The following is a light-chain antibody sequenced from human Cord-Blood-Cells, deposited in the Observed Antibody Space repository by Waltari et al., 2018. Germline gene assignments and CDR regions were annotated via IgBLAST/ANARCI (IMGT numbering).Light chain of an antibody. V-gene: IGLV1-47*01. CDR1: SSNIGSNY. CDR2: RNN. Sequence: QPVLTQPPPASGTPGQRVTISCSGSSSNIGSNYVYWYQQLPGTAPKLLIYRNNQRPSGVPDRFSGANSGTSASLAISGLRSEDEADYYCAAWDDSLSGYVFGTGTKVTVL. J-gene: IGLJ1*01. CDR3: AAWDDSLSGYV.